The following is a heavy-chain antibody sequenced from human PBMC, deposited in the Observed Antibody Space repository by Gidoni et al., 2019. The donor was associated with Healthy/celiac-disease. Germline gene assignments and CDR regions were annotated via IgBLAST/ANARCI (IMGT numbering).Heavy chain of an antibody. Sequence: QVQLQQWGAGLLKPSETLSLTCAVYGGSFRGYYWSWIRQPPGKGLEWIGEINHSGSTNYNPSLKSRVTISVDTSKNQFSLKLSSVTAADTAVYYCARGRNIWFGEANNAFDIWGQGTMVTVSS. D-gene: IGHD3-10*01. J-gene: IGHJ3*02. V-gene: IGHV4-34*01. CDR2: INHSGST. CDR1: GGSFRGYY. CDR3: ARGRNIWFGEANNAFDI.